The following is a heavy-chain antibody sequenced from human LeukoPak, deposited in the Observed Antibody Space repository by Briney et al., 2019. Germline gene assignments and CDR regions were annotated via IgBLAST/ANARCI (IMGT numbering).Heavy chain of an antibody. CDR3: AKDVMITFGPVMAPPFDY. J-gene: IGHJ4*02. D-gene: IGHD3-16*01. Sequence: GGSLRLSCAASGFNFSSYAMSWVRQAPGKGLEWVSGISSSGGSTYYPDSVKGRFTISRDNSKNTLFLLMNSLRAEDTAVYYCAKDVMITFGPVMAPPFDYWGQGTLVTVSS. CDR1: GFNFSSYA. V-gene: IGHV3-23*01. CDR2: ISSSGGST.